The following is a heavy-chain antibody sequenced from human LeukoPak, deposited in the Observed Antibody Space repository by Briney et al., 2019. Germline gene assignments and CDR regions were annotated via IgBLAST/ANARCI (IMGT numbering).Heavy chain of an antibody. J-gene: IGHJ3*02. CDR1: GGSISSHY. Sequence: SETLSLTCTVSGGSISSHYWSWIRQPPGKGLEWIGSIYYSGSTYYNPSLMGRVTISVDTSKNQFSLKVRSVTAADTAVYYCATVGYCSGGSCYEVAFDIWGQGTMVTVSS. CDR3: ATVGYCSGGSCYEVAFDI. CDR2: IYYSGST. V-gene: IGHV4-59*05. D-gene: IGHD2-15*01.